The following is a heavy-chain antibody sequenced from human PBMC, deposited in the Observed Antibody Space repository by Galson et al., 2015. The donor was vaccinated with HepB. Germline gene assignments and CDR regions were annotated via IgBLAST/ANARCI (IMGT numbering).Heavy chain of an antibody. V-gene: IGHV4-39*01. D-gene: IGHD3-9*01. J-gene: IGHJ4*02. CDR1: GDSISGSRSY. CDR3: ARLGDSYYDILTETG. Sequence: ETLSLTCTVSGDSISGSRSYWGWLRQPPGKGLEWIGSIYDTGSTYSNPSLRSRVTISVDTSKNEFSLKVTSVTAADTAVYYCARLGDSYYDILTETGGGQGTLVTVSS. CDR2: IYDTGST.